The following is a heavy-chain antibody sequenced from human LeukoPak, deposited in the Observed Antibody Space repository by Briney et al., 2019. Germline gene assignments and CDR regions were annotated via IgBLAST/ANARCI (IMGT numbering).Heavy chain of an antibody. D-gene: IGHD6-19*01. J-gene: IGHJ4*02. V-gene: IGHV1-18*01. CDR2: ISAYNNNT. CDR3: VRALHHNNGWFLIGDFDY. CDR1: GYRFTTYS. Sequence: ASVKVSCKTSGYRFTTYSVSWVRQAPGQGLEWMGWISAYNNNTDFAQKFQDRVTLTTDTSTSTAYMELRSLRSDDSAAYYCVRALHHNNGWFLIGDFDYWGQGTLVTVSS.